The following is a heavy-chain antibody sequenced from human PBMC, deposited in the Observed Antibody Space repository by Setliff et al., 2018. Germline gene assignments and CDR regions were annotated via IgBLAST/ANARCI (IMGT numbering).Heavy chain of an antibody. J-gene: IGHJ4*02. CDR2: INDSGTT. D-gene: IGHD3-3*01. CDR1: GESFSNYY. CDR3: RYWSGYYNNDY. Sequence: PSETLSLTCSVYGESFSNYYWGWIRQSPGKGLEWIGEINDSGTTNYSPSLKSRVSISLDASTNQFSLKLRSVSAADTAVYYCRYWSGYYNNDYWGQGTLVTVSS. V-gene: IGHV4-34*01.